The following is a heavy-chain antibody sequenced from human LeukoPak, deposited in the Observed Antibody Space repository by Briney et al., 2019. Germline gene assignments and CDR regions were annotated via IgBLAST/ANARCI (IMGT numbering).Heavy chain of an antibody. CDR2: ISYDGSNK. CDR3: AKDRSPRFCGGGSCYSAPFGMDV. Sequence: PGGSLRLSCAASGFTFSSYGMNWVRQAPGKGPEWVAVISYDGSNKYYADSVKGRFTISRDNSKNTHLQMNSLRAEDTAVYYCAKDRSPRFCGGGSCYSAPFGMDVWGQGTTVKVSS. J-gene: IGHJ6*02. V-gene: IGHV3-30*18. CDR1: GFTFSSYG. D-gene: IGHD2-15*01.